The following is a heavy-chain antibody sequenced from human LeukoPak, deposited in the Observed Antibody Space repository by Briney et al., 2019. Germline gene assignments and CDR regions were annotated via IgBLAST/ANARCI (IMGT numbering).Heavy chain of an antibody. J-gene: IGHJ1*01. CDR3: ARDQGSSWSKRGLYFHH. V-gene: IGHV1-69*04. CDR1: GGTFSSYT. Sequence: SVKVSCKASGGTFSSYTISWVRQAPGQGVEWMGRIIPILGIANYAQKFQGRVTINADKSTSTDYMELRRQRDEDTAVYYCARDQGSSWSKRGLYFHHWGQGTLVTVSS. D-gene: IGHD6-13*01. CDR2: IIPILGIA.